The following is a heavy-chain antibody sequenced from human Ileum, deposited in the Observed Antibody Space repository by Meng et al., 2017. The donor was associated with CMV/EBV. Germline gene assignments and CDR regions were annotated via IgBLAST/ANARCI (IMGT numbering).Heavy chain of an antibody. J-gene: IGHJ4*02. D-gene: IGHD6-13*01. CDR2: IYTSGST. CDR3: AREGSAVH. Sequence: VPPQDSGPGREKPSETLSLPCTVSGTSITGYYWSWIPQSAAKGLEWIGRIYTSGSTNYNPSLHSRVSMSIDTSKNQFSLKLRSVTAADTAVYYCAREGSAVHWGQGTLVTVSS. CDR1: GTSITGYY. V-gene: IGHV4-4*07.